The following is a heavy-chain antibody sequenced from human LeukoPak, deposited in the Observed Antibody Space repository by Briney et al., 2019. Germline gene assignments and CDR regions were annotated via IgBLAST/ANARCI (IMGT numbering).Heavy chain of an antibody. V-gene: IGHV3-13*01. D-gene: IGHD1/OR15-1a*01. CDR2: IGTGGDT. J-gene: IGHJ4*02. CDR3: VRQGTPHGNFDY. Sequence: PGGSLRLSCAASGFTFSSYDMHWVRQATGKGLEWVSAIGTGGDTYYPASVKGRFTISRENAKNSLYLQMNSLRAEDTAAYYCVRQGTPHGNFDYWGQGTLATVSS. CDR1: GFTFSSYD.